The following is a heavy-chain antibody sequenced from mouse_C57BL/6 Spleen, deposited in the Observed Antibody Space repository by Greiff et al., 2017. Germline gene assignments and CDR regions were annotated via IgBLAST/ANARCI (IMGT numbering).Heavy chain of an antibody. CDR3: ARGLRRDYAMDY. V-gene: IGHV1-69*01. CDR2: IDPSDSYT. D-gene: IGHD2-2*01. J-gene: IGHJ4*01. Sequence: QVQLKQPGAELVMPGASVKLSCKASGYTFTSYWMHWVKQRPGQGLEWIGEIDPSDSYTNYNQKFKGKSTLTVDKSSSTAYMQLSSLTSEDSAVYYCARGLRRDYAMDYWGQGTSVTVSS. CDR1: GYTFTSYW.